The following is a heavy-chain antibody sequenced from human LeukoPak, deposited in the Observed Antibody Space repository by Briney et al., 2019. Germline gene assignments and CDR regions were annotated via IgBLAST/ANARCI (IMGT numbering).Heavy chain of an antibody. CDR1: GFTFTSSA. D-gene: IGHD3-22*01. J-gene: IGHJ4*02. CDR2: ISGSGGST. CDR3: AKDSVRHYDSSGYYDY. V-gene: IGHV3-23*01. Sequence: GGSLRLSCAASGFTFTSSAMSWVRQAPGKGLEWVSVISGSGGSTYYADSVKGRFTISRDNSKNTLYLQMNSLRAEDTAVYYCAKDSVRHYDSSGYYDYWGQGTLVTVSS.